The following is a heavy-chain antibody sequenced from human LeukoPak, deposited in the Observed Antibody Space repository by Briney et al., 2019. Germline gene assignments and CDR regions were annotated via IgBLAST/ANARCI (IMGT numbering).Heavy chain of an antibody. D-gene: IGHD2-2*01. J-gene: IGHJ4*02. CDR2: INHSGST. CDR3: ARGRGSPSCHFDY. CDR1: GGSFSGYY. Sequence: PSETLSLTCAVYGGSFSGYYWSWIRQPPAKGLEWIGEINHSGSTNYNPSLKSRVTISVDTSKNQFSLKLSSVTAADTAVYYCARGRGSPSCHFDYWGQGTLVTVSS. V-gene: IGHV4-34*01.